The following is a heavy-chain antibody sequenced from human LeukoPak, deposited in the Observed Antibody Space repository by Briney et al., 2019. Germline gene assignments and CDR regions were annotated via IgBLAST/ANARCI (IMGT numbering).Heavy chain of an antibody. CDR3: ARAKANWGSGDY. J-gene: IGHJ4*02. Sequence: ASVKVSCKASEYTFTDYYVHWVRQAPGQGLEWMGWINPNTGGANYAQKFQDRVTMTRDTSISTGYLDLSGLRSDDTAVYYCARAKANWGSGDYWGQGTLVTVSS. CDR2: INPNTGGA. V-gene: IGHV1-2*02. CDR1: EYTFTDYY. D-gene: IGHD7-27*01.